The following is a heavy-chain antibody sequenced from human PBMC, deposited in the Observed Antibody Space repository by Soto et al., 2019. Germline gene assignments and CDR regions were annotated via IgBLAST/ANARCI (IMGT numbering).Heavy chain of an antibody. CDR3: ARVRPAYFDL. Sequence: QVQLQESGPGLVKPSQTLSLTCTVSGGSISSGDYYWSWIRQPPGKGLEWIGYIYYSGSTYYNPSLNIGVTIAVDTSTNQFSLKLSSVTAADTAVYYCARVRPAYFDLWGRGTLVTVSS. D-gene: IGHD2-2*01. V-gene: IGHV4-30-4*01. CDR2: IYYSGST. CDR1: GGSISSGDYY. J-gene: IGHJ2*01.